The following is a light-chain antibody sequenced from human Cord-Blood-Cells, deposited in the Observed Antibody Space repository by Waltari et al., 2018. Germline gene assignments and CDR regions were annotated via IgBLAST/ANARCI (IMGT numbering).Light chain of an antibody. CDR3: LQYYSTPIT. J-gene: IGKJ5*01. CDR2: WAA. V-gene: IGKV4-1*01. Sequence: DIVMTQSPDSLAVSLGERATINCKSSQSVLYSSNNKNYLAWYQQKPGQPPKLLIYWAATRESGVPDRFSGSGSGTDFTLTISSLQAEDLAVYYCLQYYSTPITFGQGTRLEIK. CDR1: QSVLYSSNNKNY.